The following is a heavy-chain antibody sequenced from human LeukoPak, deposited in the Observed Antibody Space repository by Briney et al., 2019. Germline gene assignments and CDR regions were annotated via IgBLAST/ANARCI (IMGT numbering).Heavy chain of an antibody. J-gene: IGHJ5*02. V-gene: IGHV1-2*06. Sequence: ASVKVSCKASGYTFTGYYMHWVRQAPGQGLEWMGRINPNNGCTHYAHKFQGRVTMNRDTYISTAYMEVSRLRYDDTAVYYCAREGGAYCSSTSCSFEKYNWFDPWGQGTLVTVSS. CDR2: INPNNGCT. D-gene: IGHD2-2*01. CDR3: AREGGAYCSSTSCSFEKYNWFDP. CDR1: GYTFTGYY.